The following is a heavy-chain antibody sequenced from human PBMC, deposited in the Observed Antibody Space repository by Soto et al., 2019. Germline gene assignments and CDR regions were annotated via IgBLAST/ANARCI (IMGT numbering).Heavy chain of an antibody. Sequence: SETLSLTCTVSGGAISSYYWSWIRQPPGKGLEWIGYIYYSGSTNYNPSLKSRVTISVGTSKNQFSLKLSSVTAADTAVYYCARCGGVYYDSSGPDDAFDIWGQGTMVTVSS. CDR3: ARCGGVYYDSSGPDDAFDI. D-gene: IGHD3-22*01. CDR1: GGAISSYY. J-gene: IGHJ3*02. CDR2: IYYSGST. V-gene: IGHV4-59*01.